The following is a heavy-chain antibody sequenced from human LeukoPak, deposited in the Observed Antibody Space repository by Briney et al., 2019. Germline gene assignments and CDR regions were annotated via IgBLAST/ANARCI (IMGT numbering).Heavy chain of an antibody. Sequence: GGSLRLSCAASGFTFSGSAMHWVRQASGKGLEWVGRIRSKANSYATAYAASVKGRFTISRDDSKNTAYLQMNSLKTEDTAVYYCTRRPESSLVVVADQFDYWGQGTLVTVSS. CDR1: GFTFSGSA. J-gene: IGHJ4*02. CDR2: IRSKANSYAT. D-gene: IGHD2-21*01. V-gene: IGHV3-73*01. CDR3: TRRPESSLVVVADQFDY.